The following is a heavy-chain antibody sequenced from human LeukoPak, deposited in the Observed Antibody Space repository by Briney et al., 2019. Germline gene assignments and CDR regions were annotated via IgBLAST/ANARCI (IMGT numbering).Heavy chain of an antibody. V-gene: IGHV5-51*01. CDR2: IYPGDSDT. CDR3: ARRSSTVTPVVDV. CDR1: GYSFTSYW. D-gene: IGHD4-17*01. Sequence: GESLKISCKGSGYSFTSYWIGWVRQMPGKGLEWMGIIYPGDSDTRYSPSFQGQVTISANKSISTAYLQWSSLKASDTAMYYCARRSSTVTPVVDVWGQGTTVTVSS. J-gene: IGHJ6*02.